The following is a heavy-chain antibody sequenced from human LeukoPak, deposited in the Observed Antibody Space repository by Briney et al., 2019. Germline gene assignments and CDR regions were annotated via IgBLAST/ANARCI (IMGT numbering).Heavy chain of an antibody. V-gene: IGHV1-69*05. CDR1: GGTFSSYA. J-gene: IGHJ4*02. CDR3: ASLRGDYGDY. CDR2: IIPIFGTA. D-gene: IGHD4-17*01. Sequence: ASVKVSCKASGGTFSSYAISWVRQAPGQGLEWVGRIIPIFGTANYAQKFQGRVTITTDESTSTAYMELSSLRSEDTAVYYCASLRGDYGDYWGQGTLVTVSS.